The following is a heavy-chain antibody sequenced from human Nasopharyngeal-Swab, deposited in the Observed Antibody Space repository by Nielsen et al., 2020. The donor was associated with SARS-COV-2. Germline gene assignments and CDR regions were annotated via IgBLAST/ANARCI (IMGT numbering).Heavy chain of an antibody. D-gene: IGHD6-6*01. CDR2: ISSSSSTI. Sequence: GGSLRLSCAASGFTFSSYSMNRVRQAPGKGLEWVSYISSSSSTIYYADSVKGRFTISRDNAKNSLYLQMNSLRDEDTAVYYCARDGYSSSWYAFDIWGQGTMVTVSS. V-gene: IGHV3-48*02. J-gene: IGHJ3*02. CDR1: GFTFSSYS. CDR3: ARDGYSSSWYAFDI.